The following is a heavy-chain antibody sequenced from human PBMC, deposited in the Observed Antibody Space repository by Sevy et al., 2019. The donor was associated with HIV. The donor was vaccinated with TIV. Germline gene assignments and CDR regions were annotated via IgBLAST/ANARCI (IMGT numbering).Heavy chain of an antibody. D-gene: IGHD4-17*01. J-gene: IGHJ4*02. CDR2: ISSSSSYI. V-gene: IGHV3-21*01. Sequence: GGSLRLSCAASGFTFSSYSMNWVRQAPGKGLEWVSSISSSSSYIYYADSVKGRFTISRDNAKNSLYLQMNSLRAEDTAVYYCARADYGDYVDYFDYWGQGTLVTFSS. CDR3: ARADYGDYVDYFDY. CDR1: GFTFSSYS.